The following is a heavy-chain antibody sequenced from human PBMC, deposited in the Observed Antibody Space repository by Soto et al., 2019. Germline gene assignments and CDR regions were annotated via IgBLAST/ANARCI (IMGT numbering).Heavy chain of an antibody. Sequence: ASVKVSCAASGSTFNIYWMHWVRQAPGKGLVWVSRINSDGSSTSYADSVKGRFTISRDNAKNTLYLQMYSLRVEDTAVYYCVRGPSGQLGNWFDPWGQGALVTVSS. D-gene: IGHD6-13*01. CDR3: VRGPSGQLGNWFDP. CDR1: GSTFNIYW. CDR2: INSDGSST. V-gene: IGHV3-74*01. J-gene: IGHJ5*02.